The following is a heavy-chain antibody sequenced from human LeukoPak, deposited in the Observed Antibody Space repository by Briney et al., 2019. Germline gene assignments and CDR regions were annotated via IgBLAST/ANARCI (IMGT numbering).Heavy chain of an antibody. J-gene: IGHJ3*02. CDR2: ISAYNGNT. CDR1: GYTFTSYG. Sequence: ASVKVSCKASGYTFTSYGISWVRQASGQGLEWMGWISAYNGNTNYAQKLQGRVTTTTDTSTSTAYMELRSLRSDDTAVYYCARDSPSLGAFDIWGQGTMVTVSS. CDR3: ARDSPSLGAFDI. V-gene: IGHV1-18*01.